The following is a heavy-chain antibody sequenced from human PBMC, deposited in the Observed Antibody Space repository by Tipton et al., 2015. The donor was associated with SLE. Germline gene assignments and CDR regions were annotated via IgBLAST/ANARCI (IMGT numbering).Heavy chain of an antibody. CDR1: GGSISDYY. J-gene: IGHJ3*02. CDR2: LQDSENT. V-gene: IGHV4-59*01. D-gene: IGHD3-9*01. CDR3: ARTRDVIYRDIFNI. Sequence: TLSLTCSVSGGSISDYYWSWIRQPPGKGLEWIGCLQDSENTNYNPSLKSRVSISRDTSKNQFSLRLTSVTAADTAVYFCARTRDVIYRDIFNIWGQGTMVTVSS.